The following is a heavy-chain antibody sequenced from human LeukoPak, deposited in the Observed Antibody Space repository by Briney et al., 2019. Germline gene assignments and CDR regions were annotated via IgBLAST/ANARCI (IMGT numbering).Heavy chain of an antibody. J-gene: IGHJ6*01. Sequence: ASVKVSSKASGYTFTSYGISWVRQAPGQRLEWMGWISAYNGNTNYPQNLQGKITMTTDTPTSTAYMEVRSLRSDDTAVYYCGRVVGLVVAGTGDYYYYGMDVWGEGTTVTVSS. CDR2: ISAYNGNT. D-gene: IGHD6-19*01. CDR3: GRVVGLVVAGTGDYYYYGMDV. V-gene: IGHV1-18*01. CDR1: GYTFTSYG.